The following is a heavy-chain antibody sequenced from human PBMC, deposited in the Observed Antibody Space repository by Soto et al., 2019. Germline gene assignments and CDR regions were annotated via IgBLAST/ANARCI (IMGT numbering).Heavy chain of an antibody. Sequence: GGSLRLSCAASGFTFSSYAMSWVRQAPGKGLEWVSAISGSGGSTYYADSVKGRFTISRDNSKNTLYLQMNSLRAEDTAVYYCAKVPYDFWSGYSAIHLDYWGQGTLVTVSS. V-gene: IGHV3-23*01. J-gene: IGHJ4*02. CDR1: GFTFSSYA. CDR3: AKVPYDFWSGYSAIHLDY. CDR2: ISGSGGST. D-gene: IGHD3-3*01.